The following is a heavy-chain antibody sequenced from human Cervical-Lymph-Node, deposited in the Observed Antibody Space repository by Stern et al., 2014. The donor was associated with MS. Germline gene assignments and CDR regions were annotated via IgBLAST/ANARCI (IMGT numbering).Heavy chain of an antibody. D-gene: IGHD6-25*01. J-gene: IGHJ4*02. Sequence: VQLEESGGGVVQPGRSLRLSCAASGFTFGRHSLHWVRQAPGKGLEWMAVISYDGSMQHYADAGKGRFTISRDNSNNTLYLQMNSLKVEDTAMYYCARPAAARYFDYWGQGSQVTVSS. CDR2: ISYDGSMQ. V-gene: IGHV3-30-3*01. CDR3: ARPAAARYFDY. CDR1: GFTFGRHS.